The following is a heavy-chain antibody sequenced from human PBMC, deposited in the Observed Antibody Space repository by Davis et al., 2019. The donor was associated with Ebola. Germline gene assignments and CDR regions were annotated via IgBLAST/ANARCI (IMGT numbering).Heavy chain of an antibody. V-gene: IGHV1-69*04. CDR1: GGTFSSYT. J-gene: IGHJ6*02. Sequence: AASVKVSCKASGGTFSSYTISWVRQAPGQGLEWMGRIIPILGIANYAQKFQGRVTITADKSTSTAYMELSSLRSEDTAVYYCARDGYSYGYTPPWYYGMDVWGQGTTVTVSS. CDR3: ARDGYSYGYTPPWYYGMDV. CDR2: IIPILGIA. D-gene: IGHD5-18*01.